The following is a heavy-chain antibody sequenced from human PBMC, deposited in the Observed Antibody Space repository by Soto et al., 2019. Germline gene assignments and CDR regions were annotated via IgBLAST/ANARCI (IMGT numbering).Heavy chain of an antibody. CDR3: VRWNGFGDR. J-gene: IGHJ5*02. CDR1: GFIISDYG. Sequence: EVQLLDSGGGLVQPGGSLRLSCAVSGFIISDYGVTWVRQAPGKGLEWVSGFSGGGGGTFYADSVKGRFTISRDDPKNTAYLQMNSLGAEDTAVYYCVRWNGFGDRWGQGTLLTVSS. V-gene: IGHV3-23*01. D-gene: IGHD1-1*01. CDR2: FSGGGGGT.